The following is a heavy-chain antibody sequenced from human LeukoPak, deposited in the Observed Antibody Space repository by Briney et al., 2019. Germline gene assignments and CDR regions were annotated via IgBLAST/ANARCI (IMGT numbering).Heavy chain of an antibody. V-gene: IGHV3-53*01. CDR1: GFTVSSDY. CDR3: ARARRGSYYVFDY. Sequence: PGGSLRLSCAPSGFTVSSDYMSWVRQAPGKGLEWVSVIYSGGSTYYADSVKGRFTISRDNSKNTLYLQMNSLRAEDTAVYYCARARRGSYYVFDYWGQGTLVTVSS. J-gene: IGHJ4*02. CDR2: IYSGGST. D-gene: IGHD1-26*01.